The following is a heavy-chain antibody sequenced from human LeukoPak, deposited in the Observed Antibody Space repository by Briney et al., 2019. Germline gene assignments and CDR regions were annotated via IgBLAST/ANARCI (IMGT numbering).Heavy chain of an antibody. Sequence: GGSLRLSCAASGFTFSSYSMNWVRQAPGKGLEWVAFIRNDGSNKYYADSVKGRFTISRDNSKNTLYLQMNSLRAEDTAVYYCAKESIVVVQDYYYYYMDVWGKGTTVTVSS. CDR2: IRNDGSNK. J-gene: IGHJ6*03. CDR1: GFTFSSYS. V-gene: IGHV3-30*02. CDR3: AKESIVVVQDYYYYYMDV. D-gene: IGHD2-2*01.